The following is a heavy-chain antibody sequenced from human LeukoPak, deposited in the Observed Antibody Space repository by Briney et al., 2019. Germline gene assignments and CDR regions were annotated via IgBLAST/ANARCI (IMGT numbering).Heavy chain of an antibody. CDR3: ARGGGLDV. CDR1: GFTFTNYA. J-gene: IGHJ6*02. Sequence: GGSLRLSCAASGFTFTNYAMSWVRQAPGKGLEWVASINHNGNVNYYVDSVKGRFTISRDNAKNSLYLQMSNLRAEDTAVYFCARGGGLDVWGQGATVTVSS. D-gene: IGHD3-16*01. V-gene: IGHV3-7*03. CDR2: INHNGNVN.